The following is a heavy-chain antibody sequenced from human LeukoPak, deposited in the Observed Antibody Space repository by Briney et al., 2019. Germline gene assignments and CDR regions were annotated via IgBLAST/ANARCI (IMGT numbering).Heavy chain of an antibody. J-gene: IGHJ4*02. CDR1: GFTFSSLW. V-gene: IGHV3-7*01. D-gene: IGHD3-10*01. CDR2: INHFGNEE. CDR3: GSEKVWSRTYFDF. Sequence: GGSLRLSCAASGFTFSSLWMTWVRQAPGKGLEWVANINHFGNEEYYVDSVKGRFTISRDNAKNSLYMQMNSLRAEDTAVYYCGSEKVWSRTYFDFWGQGTLVTVSS.